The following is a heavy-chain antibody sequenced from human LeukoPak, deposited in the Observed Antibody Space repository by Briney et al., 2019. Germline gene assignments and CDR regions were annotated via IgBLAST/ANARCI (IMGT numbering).Heavy chain of an antibody. CDR2: IYYSGST. J-gene: IGHJ4*02. CDR3: ARGGDAEIDY. CDR1: GGSISSGGYY. V-gene: IGHV4-31*03. D-gene: IGHD2-21*02. Sequence: SSETLSLTRTVSGGSISSGGYYWSWIRQHPGKGLEWIGYIYYSGSTYYNPSLKSRVTISVDTSKNQFSLKLSSVTAADTAVYYCARGGDAEIDYWGQGTLVTVSS.